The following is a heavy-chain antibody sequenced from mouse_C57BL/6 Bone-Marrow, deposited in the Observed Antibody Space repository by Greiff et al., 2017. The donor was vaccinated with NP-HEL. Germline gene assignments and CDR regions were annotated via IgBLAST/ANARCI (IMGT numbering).Heavy chain of an antibody. CDR2: IRNKANGYTT. D-gene: IGHD2-1*01. V-gene: IGHV7-3*01. CDR1: GFTFTDYY. Sequence: EVQVVESGGGLVQPGGSLSLSCAASGFTFTDYYMSWVRQPPGKALEWLGFIRNKANGYTTEYSASVKGRFTISRDNSQSILYLQMNALRAEDSATYYCARRLLWPFFYAMDYWGQGTSVTVSS. J-gene: IGHJ4*01. CDR3: ARRLLWPFFYAMDY.